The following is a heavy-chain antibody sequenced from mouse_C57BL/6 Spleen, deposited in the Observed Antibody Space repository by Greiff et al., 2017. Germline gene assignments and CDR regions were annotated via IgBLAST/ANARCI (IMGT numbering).Heavy chain of an antibody. V-gene: IGHV1-78*01. CDR3: ARAPLYDYDVAWFAY. Sequence: QVQLQQSDAELVKPGASVKISCKVSGYTFTDHTIHWMKQRPEQGLEWIGYIYPRDGSTKYNEKFKGKATLTADKSSSTAYMQLNSLTSEDSAVXFCARAPLYDYDVAWFAYWGQGTLVTVSA. J-gene: IGHJ3*01. CDR2: IYPRDGST. D-gene: IGHD2-4*01. CDR1: GYTFTDHT.